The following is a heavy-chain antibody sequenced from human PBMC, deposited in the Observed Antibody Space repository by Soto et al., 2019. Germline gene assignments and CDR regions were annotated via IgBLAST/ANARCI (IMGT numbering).Heavy chain of an antibody. D-gene: IGHD3-9*01. J-gene: IGHJ5*02. CDR2: INHSGST. Sequence: PSETLSLTCAVYGGSFSGYYWSWIRQPPGKGLEWIGEINHSGSTNYNPSLKSRVTISVDTSKNQFSLKLSSVTAADTAVYYCARGAPRGSFTIFRRNWFDPCGQGTLVTVYS. CDR1: GGSFSGYY. V-gene: IGHV4-34*01. CDR3: ARGAPRGSFTIFRRNWFDP.